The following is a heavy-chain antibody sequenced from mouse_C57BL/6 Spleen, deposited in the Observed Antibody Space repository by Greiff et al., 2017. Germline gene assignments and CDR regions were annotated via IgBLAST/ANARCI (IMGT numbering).Heavy chain of an antibody. Sequence: QVQLQQPGAELVMPGASVKLSCKASGYTFTSYWMHWVKQRPGQGLEWIGEIDPSDSYTNYNQKFKGKSTLTVDKSSSTAYMQLSSLTSEDSAVYYCARDDGYQCAYWGQGTLVTVSA. CDR1: GYTFTSYW. D-gene: IGHD2-3*01. CDR2: IDPSDSYT. J-gene: IGHJ3*01. V-gene: IGHV1-69*01. CDR3: ARDDGYQCAY.